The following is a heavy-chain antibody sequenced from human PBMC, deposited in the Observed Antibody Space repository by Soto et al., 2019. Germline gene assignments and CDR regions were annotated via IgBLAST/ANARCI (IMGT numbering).Heavy chain of an antibody. V-gene: IGHV1-46*01. CDR1: GYTFTSYY. CDR2: INANGGNT. J-gene: IGHJ5*02. CDR3: ARVVVVAATRRGYWFDP. Sequence: ASVKVSCKASGYTFTSYYMHWVQQAPGQGLEWMGMINANGGNTNYAQKLQGRVTMTTDTSTSTAYMELRSLRSDDTAVYYCARVVVVAATRRGYWFDPWGQGTLVTVSS. D-gene: IGHD2-15*01.